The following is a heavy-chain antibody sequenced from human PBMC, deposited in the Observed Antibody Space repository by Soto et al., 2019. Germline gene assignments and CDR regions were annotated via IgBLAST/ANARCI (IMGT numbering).Heavy chain of an antibody. CDR1: GFSFSTSGVG. Sequence: QITLRESGPTLVKPTQTLTLTCTFSGFSFSTSGVGVGWIRQTPGKALEWLALIYWDDDKRYSPSLKSRLTITKVTSKNQVVLTMTNMDPVDTATYYCVEGQLAPISGHWGQGTLVTVSS. CDR3: VEGQLAPISGH. D-gene: IGHD2-15*01. V-gene: IGHV2-5*02. CDR2: IYWDDDK. J-gene: IGHJ1*01.